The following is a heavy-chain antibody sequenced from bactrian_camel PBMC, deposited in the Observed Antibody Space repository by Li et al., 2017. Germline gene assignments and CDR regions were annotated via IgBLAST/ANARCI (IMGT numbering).Heavy chain of an antibody. CDR2: VHNDGTVT. J-gene: IGHJ4*01. V-gene: IGHV3-2*01. CDR1: GFTFSTCY. CDR3: ATHGYTWGYYY. Sequence: HVQLVESGGGLGQPGGSLRLSCAASGFTFSTCYMSWVRQAPGKGLEWVSSVHNDGTVTYYADSVKGRFTISRDNAKNTVYLQMNSLKPEDTALYYCATHGYTWGYYYWGQGTQVTVS. D-gene: IGHD3*01.